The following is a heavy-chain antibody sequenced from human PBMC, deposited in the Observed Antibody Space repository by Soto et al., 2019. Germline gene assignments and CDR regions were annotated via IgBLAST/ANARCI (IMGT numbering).Heavy chain of an antibody. CDR2: IRTTSTYI. V-gene: IGHV3-21*01. J-gene: IGHJ6*02. Sequence: GGSLRLSCAASGFTFSDYSMIWVRQAPGKGLERVPSIRTTSTYIYYAESVKGRFTIFRDNAKSSLYLHMNSLRAEDTGVYYFARDRAPYGFWDGSLPYGVDVWGQGTTVTVSS. CDR1: GFTFSDYS. CDR3: ARDRAPYGFWDGSLPYGVDV. D-gene: IGHD3-3*01.